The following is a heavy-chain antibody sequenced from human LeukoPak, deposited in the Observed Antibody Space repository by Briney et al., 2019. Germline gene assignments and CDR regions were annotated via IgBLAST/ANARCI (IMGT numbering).Heavy chain of an antibody. CDR2: INHSGGT. D-gene: IGHD6-6*01. V-gene: IGHV4-34*01. Sequence: SETLSLTCAVYGGSFSGYYWSWIRQPPGKGLEWIGEINHSGGTNYTPSLKSRVTMSLDTSKNQFSLKLTSVTAADTAVYYCARGSIAARLGNFWDQGTLVTVSS. J-gene: IGHJ4*02. CDR1: GGSFSGYY. CDR3: ARGSIAARLGNF.